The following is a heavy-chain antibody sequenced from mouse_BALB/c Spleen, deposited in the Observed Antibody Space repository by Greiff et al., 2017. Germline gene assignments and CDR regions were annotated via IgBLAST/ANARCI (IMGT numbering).Heavy chain of an antibody. Sequence: VQLVESGPGLVQPSQSLSITCTVSGFSLTSYGVHWVRQSPGKGLEWLGVIWSGGSTDYNAAFISRLSISKDNSKSQVFFKMNSLQADDTAIYYCAKRGGNPYAMDYWGQGTSVTVSS. CDR1: GFSLTSYG. V-gene: IGHV2-4-1*01. CDR2: IWSGGST. CDR3: AKRGGNPYAMDY. D-gene: IGHD2-1*01. J-gene: IGHJ4*01.